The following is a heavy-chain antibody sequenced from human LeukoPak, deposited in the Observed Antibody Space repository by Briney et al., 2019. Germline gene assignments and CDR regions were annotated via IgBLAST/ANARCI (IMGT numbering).Heavy chain of an antibody. D-gene: IGHD2-21*02. CDR2: ISGSGGST. V-gene: IGHV3-23*01. CDR1: GFTFSSYA. Sequence: GGSLRLSCAASGFTFSSYAMSWVRQAPGKGLEWVSAISGSGGSTYYADSVKGRFTISKDNSKNTLYLQMNSLRAEDTAVYYCAKDSEVVTLPGLAFDIWGQGTMVTVSS. CDR3: AKDSEVVTLPGLAFDI. J-gene: IGHJ3*02.